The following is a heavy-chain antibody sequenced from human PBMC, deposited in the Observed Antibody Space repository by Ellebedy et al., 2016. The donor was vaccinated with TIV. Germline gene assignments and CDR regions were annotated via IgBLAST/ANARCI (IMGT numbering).Heavy chain of an antibody. Sequence: GESLKISCAASGFAFSSYPMSWVRQAPGKGLEWVSGINEHGRDTFHADSVKGRFTISRDNARNTVHLQLSSLRSEDTAIYYCARHRDTALSFWGQGTLVTVSS. CDR3: ARHRDTALSF. D-gene: IGHD5-18*01. J-gene: IGHJ4*02. V-gene: IGHV3-23*01. CDR1: GFAFSSYP. CDR2: INEHGRDT.